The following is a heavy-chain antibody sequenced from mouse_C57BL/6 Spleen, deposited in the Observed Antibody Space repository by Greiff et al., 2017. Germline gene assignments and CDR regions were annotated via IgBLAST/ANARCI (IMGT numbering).Heavy chain of an antibody. V-gene: IGHV14-4*01. CDR2: IDPENGDT. D-gene: IGHD1-1*01. Sequence: EVKLMESGAELVRPGASVKLSCTASGFHIKDDYMHWVKQRPAQGLEWIGWIDPENGDTEYASKFQGKATIPADTSSNTAYLQLSSLTSEDTAVYYCTAYYYGDYWGQGTTLTVSS. CDR1: GFHIKDDY. J-gene: IGHJ2*01. CDR3: TAYYYGDY.